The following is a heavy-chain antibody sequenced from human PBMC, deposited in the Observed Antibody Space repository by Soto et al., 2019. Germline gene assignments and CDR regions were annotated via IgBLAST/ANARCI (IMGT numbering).Heavy chain of an antibody. V-gene: IGHV3-48*02. CDR2: ISSSSGTI. Sequence: EVQLVESGGGLVQPGGSLRLSCAASGFTFSSYSMNWVRQAPGKGLEWVSYISSSSGTIYYADSVKGRFTISRDNAKNSLYLQMNSLRDEDTAVYYYARRGESWNYLDYWGQGTLVTVSS. J-gene: IGHJ4*02. CDR1: GFTFSSYS. CDR3: ARRGESWNYLDY. D-gene: IGHD1-7*01.